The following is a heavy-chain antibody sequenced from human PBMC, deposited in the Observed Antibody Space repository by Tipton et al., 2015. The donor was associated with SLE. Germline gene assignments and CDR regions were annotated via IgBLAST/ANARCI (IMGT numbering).Heavy chain of an antibody. D-gene: IGHD1-1*01. V-gene: IGHV4-31*03. CDR2: IYHRDNM. CDR1: GGSISSGGYY. Sequence: TLSLTCTVSGGSISSGGYYWSWIRQRPGQGPEWIGHIYHRDNMYYSPSLKNRLDMSIETSKNQFSLTLSSLTAADTAVYYCARGITTKASAQIRVPLYYFDFWGQGILVAVTS. J-gene: IGHJ4*02. CDR3: ARGITTKASAQIRVPLYYFDF.